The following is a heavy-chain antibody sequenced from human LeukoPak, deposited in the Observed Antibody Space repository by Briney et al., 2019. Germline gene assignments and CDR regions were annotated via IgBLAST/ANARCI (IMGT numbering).Heavy chain of an antibody. D-gene: IGHD6-19*01. J-gene: IGHJ4*02. CDR2: ISGSGGST. V-gene: IGHV3-23*01. Sequence: GGTLRLSCAASGFTFSSYGMSWVRQAPGKGLEWVSAISGSGGSTYYADSAKGRFTISRDNSKHSLYLQMNSLRAEDTAVYYCASPTRAVAGTGFDYWGQGTLVTVSS. CDR3: ASPTRAVAGTGFDY. CDR1: GFTFSSYG.